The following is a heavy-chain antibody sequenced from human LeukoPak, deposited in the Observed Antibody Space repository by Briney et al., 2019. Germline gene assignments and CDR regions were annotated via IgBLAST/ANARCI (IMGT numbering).Heavy chain of an antibody. CDR1: GFTFSSYG. CDR2: ISYDGSNK. CDR3: AKGYLVATTLNWFDP. J-gene: IGHJ5*02. V-gene: IGHV3-30*18. D-gene: IGHD5-12*01. Sequence: GGSLRLSCAASGFTFSSYGMHWVRQAPGKGLEWVAVISYDGSNKYCADSVKGRFTISRDNSKNTLYLQMNSLRAEDTAVYYCAKGYLVATTLNWFDPWGQGTLVTVSS.